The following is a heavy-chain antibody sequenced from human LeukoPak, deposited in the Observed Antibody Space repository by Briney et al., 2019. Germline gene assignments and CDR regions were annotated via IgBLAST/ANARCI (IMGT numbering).Heavy chain of an antibody. V-gene: IGHV1-2*02. Sequence: ASVKVSCKASGYTFTGYYMHWVRQAPGQGLEWMGWINPNSGGTNYAQKFQGRVTMTRDTSISTAYMELSRLRSDDTAVYYCARETYYDRTFEFWGQGTLVTVSS. CDR1: GYTFTGYY. D-gene: IGHD3-22*01. CDR3: ARETYYDRTFEF. J-gene: IGHJ4*02. CDR2: INPNSGGT.